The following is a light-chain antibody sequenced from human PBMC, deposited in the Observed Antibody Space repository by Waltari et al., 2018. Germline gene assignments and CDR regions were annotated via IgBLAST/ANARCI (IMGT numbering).Light chain of an antibody. V-gene: IGKV1-5*01. CDR3: QQYNSYSLLS. Sequence: CQARQVFGKGLVVYTQKTWKSLKHRFYEASTLESGVPSRVSGSGSGAEFTLTISSLQPEDFAAYYCQQYNSYSLLSCGGGTQVEIK. J-gene: IGKJ4*01. CDR2: EAS. CDR1: QVFGKG.